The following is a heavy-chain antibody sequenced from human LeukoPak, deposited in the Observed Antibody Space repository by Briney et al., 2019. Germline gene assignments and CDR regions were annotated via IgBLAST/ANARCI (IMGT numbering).Heavy chain of an antibody. J-gene: IGHJ4*02. CDR1: GYTFTGYY. D-gene: IGHD4-11*01. Sequence: ASVKVSCTASGYTFTGYYMHWVRQAPGQGLEWMGWINPNSGGTNYAQKFQGWVTMTRDTSINTAYMELSRLKSDDTAVYYCARGSVGARSNYVGARHYYFDYWGQGTLVTVSS. CDR2: INPNSGGT. CDR3: ARGSVGARSNYVGARHYYFDY. V-gene: IGHV1-2*04.